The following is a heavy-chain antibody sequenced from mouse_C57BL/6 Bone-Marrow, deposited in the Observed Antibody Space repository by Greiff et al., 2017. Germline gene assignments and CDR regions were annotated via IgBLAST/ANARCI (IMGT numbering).Heavy chain of an antibody. D-gene: IGHD2-4*01. CDR2: IDPSDSYT. V-gene: IGHV1-69*01. J-gene: IGHJ2*01. CDR3: SRCVDYDGTGFDF. CDR1: GYTFTSYW. Sequence: QVQLQQPGAELVIPGASVKLSCKASGYTFTSYWMHWVKQRPGQGLEWIGEIDPSDSYTQYNQKFKGKSTLTVEKSYSTACMQHMRLTSEDSAGYYGSRCVDYDGTGFDFWGQGTTLTVSS.